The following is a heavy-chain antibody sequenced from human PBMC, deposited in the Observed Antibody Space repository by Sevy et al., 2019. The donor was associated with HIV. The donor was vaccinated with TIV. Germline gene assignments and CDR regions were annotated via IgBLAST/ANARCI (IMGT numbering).Heavy chain of an antibody. Sequence: GGSLRLSCEASRFIFSDYAMAWVRQAPGKGLEWVSGIGNGGGGSKYADSVKGRFTVSRDNSKDTLYLQMNNLRSDDTAVYYCVKLQGAVALNDAFDIWGQGTMVTVSS. CDR1: RFIFSDYA. V-gene: IGHV3-23*01. CDR2: IGNGGGGS. D-gene: IGHD6-19*01. J-gene: IGHJ3*02. CDR3: VKLQGAVALNDAFDI.